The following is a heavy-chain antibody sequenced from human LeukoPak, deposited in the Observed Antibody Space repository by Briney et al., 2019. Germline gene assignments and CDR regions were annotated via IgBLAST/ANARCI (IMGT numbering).Heavy chain of an antibody. V-gene: IGHV3-30-3*01. CDR3: ARGPSGSYFGYFDY. J-gene: IGHJ4*02. D-gene: IGHD1-26*01. Sequence: PGGPLRLSCAASGFTFSSYAMHWVRQAPGKGLEWVAVISYDGSNKYYADSVKGRFTISRDNSKNTLYLQMNSLRAEDTAVYYCARGPSGSYFGYFDYWGQGTLVTVSS. CDR2: ISYDGSNK. CDR1: GFTFSSYA.